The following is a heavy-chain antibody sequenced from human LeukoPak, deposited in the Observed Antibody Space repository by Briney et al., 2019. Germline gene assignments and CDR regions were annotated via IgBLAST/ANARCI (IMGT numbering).Heavy chain of an antibody. CDR1: GFTFSSYA. V-gene: IGHV3-30-3*01. J-gene: IGHJ4*02. CDR2: ISYDGSNR. D-gene: IGHD6-13*01. Sequence: QPGRSLRLSCAASGFTFSSYAMHWVRQAPGKGLEWVAFISYDGSNRYYADSVKGRFTISRDNSKNTLYLQMNSLRAEDTAVYYCARDSPYSSSWYAIDYWGQGTLVTVSS. CDR3: ARDSPYSSSWYAIDY.